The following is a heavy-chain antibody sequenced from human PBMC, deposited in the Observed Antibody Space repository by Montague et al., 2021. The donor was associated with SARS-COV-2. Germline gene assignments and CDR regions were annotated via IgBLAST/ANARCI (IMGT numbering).Heavy chain of an antibody. V-gene: IGHV6-1*01. CDR2: TYYRSKRYN. J-gene: IGHJ4*02. CDR1: GDSVSSDVAS. D-gene: IGHD2-2*01. CDR3: ARIPVGSKYYFDF. Sequence: CAISGDSVSSDVASWSWVKQSPSRGLEWLGRTYYRSKRYNDYAESVKSRITIDPDTSKHQFSLHLSSVTPEDTAVYYCARIPVGSKYYFDFWGQGTLVTVSS.